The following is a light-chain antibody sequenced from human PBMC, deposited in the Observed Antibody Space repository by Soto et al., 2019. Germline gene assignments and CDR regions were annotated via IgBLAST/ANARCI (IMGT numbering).Light chain of an antibody. J-gene: IGKJ2*01. V-gene: IGKV1-5*01. CDR2: DAS. Sequence: DIQMTQSPSTLSASVGDRVTITCRASQSISNWLAWYQQTPGKAPKLLIYDASSLESGVPSRFSGSGSGTEFTLTISSLQPDDSATYYCQQYNGYFGQGTKLEIK. CDR3: QQYNGY. CDR1: QSISNW.